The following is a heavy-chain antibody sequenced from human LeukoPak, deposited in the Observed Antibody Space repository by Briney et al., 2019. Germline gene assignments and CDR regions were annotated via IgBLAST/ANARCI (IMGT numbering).Heavy chain of an antibody. D-gene: IGHD6-19*01. CDR2: LSWNSGSI. Sequence: GRSLRLSCAASGFTFDDYAMHWVRQAPGKGLEWVSGLSWNSGSIGYADSVKGRFTISRDNAKNSLYLQMNSLRAEDTALYYCAKDHSSGWFYFDYWGQGTLVTVSS. J-gene: IGHJ4*02. CDR3: AKDHSSGWFYFDY. V-gene: IGHV3-9*01. CDR1: GFTFDDYA.